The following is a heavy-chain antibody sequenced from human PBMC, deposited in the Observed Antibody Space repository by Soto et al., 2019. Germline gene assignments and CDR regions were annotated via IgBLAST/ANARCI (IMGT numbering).Heavy chain of an antibody. V-gene: IGHV3-33*01. CDR1: GFTFSSYG. J-gene: IGHJ4*02. D-gene: IGHD1-26*01. CDR3: ARGRSWSYYFPWHY. Sequence: QVQLVESGGGVVQPGRSLRLSCAASGFTFSSYGMHWVRQAPGKGLDWVAVIWHDGSNKYYADFVKGRFTISRDDSKNTLYLQMDSLRAEDTAVYYCARGRSWSYYFPWHYWGQGTLVTVSS. CDR2: IWHDGSNK.